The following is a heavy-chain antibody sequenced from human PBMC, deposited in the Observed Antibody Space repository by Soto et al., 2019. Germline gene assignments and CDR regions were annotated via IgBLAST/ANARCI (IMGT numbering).Heavy chain of an antibody. D-gene: IGHD3-9*01. CDR3: ARQYDFLTGFQFDP. V-gene: IGHV3-21*01. J-gene: IGHJ5*02. Sequence: EVQLVESGGGLVKPGGSLRLSCAASGFTFSNYNMNWVRQAPGKGLEWVSSISSSSSYIYYADSVKGRFTISRDNAKNSLYLQMNSLRAEDTAIYFCARQYDFLTGFQFDPRAQGTLVTVSS. CDR1: GFTFSNYN. CDR2: ISSSSSYI.